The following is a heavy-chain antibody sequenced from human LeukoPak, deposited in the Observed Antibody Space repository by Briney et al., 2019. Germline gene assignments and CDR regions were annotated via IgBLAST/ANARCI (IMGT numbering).Heavy chain of an antibody. V-gene: IGHV3-15*01. Sequence: GGSLRLSCAASGFTFGNAWMSWDRQAPGMGLEWVGRIKSKTDGGTTDYAAPVKGRFTISRDDSKNTLYLQMNSLKTEDTAVYYCTTVIHCGGDCYPGYFDYWGQGTPVTVSS. CDR3: TTVIHCGGDCYPGYFDY. CDR2: IKSKTDGGTT. D-gene: IGHD2-21*02. J-gene: IGHJ4*02. CDR1: GFTFGNAW.